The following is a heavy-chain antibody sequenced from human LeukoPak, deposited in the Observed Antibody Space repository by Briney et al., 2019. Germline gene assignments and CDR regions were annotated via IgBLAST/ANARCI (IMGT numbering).Heavy chain of an antibody. CDR3: ARVVGATTAFDI. CDR1: GLTFSSYS. Sequence: NPGGSLRLSCAASGLTFSSYSMNWVRQAPGKGLEWVSSISSSSSYIYYADSVKGRFTISRDNAKNSLYLQMNSLRAEDTAVYYCARVVGATTAFDIWGQGTMVTVSS. J-gene: IGHJ3*02. D-gene: IGHD1-26*01. V-gene: IGHV3-21*01. CDR2: ISSSSSYI.